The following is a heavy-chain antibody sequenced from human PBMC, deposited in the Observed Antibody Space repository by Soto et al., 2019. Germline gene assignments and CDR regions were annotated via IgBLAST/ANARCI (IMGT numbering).Heavy chain of an antibody. Sequence: PSETLSLTCTFSGGSISSSSYYLGWIRQPPGKGLEWYVSYYYSGSTYYNPSLRSTVSIAVATSKNQFSLNLSTVAAAAAADYYCARQSEVSSGELFSGFDYWGQGTLVTVSS. D-gene: IGHD3-10*01. CDR1: GGSISSSSYY. J-gene: IGHJ4*02. CDR3: ARQSEVSSGELFSGFDY. CDR2: YYYSGST. V-gene: IGHV4-39*01.